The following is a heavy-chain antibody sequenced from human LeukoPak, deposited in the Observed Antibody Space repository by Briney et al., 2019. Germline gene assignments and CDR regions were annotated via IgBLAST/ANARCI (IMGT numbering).Heavy chain of an antibody. V-gene: IGHV1-2*02. CDR2: INPNSGGT. J-gene: IGHJ6*03. Sequence: ASLKVSCKASRYTFTGYYPYWVRDAPGQGLGWMGWINPNSGGTNYAQKFQGRITMTRDTSISTAYMELSRLRSDDTAVYYCARGGGTRGYYYYYMDVWGKGTTVTVSS. D-gene: IGHD1-14*01. CDR1: RYTFTGYY. CDR3: ARGGGTRGYYYYYMDV.